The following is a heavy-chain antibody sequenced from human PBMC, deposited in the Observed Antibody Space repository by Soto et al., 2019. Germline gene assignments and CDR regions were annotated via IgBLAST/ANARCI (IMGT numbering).Heavy chain of an antibody. Sequence: GGSLRLSCAASGFTFSDYYMSWIRQAPGKGLEWVSYISSSSSYTNYADSVKGRFTISRDNAKNSLYLQMNSLRAEDTAVYYCARARPRYCSSTSCSPLGYWGQGTLVTVSS. CDR2: ISSSSSYT. V-gene: IGHV3-11*06. CDR1: GFTFSDYY. CDR3: ARARPRYCSSTSCSPLGY. J-gene: IGHJ4*02. D-gene: IGHD2-2*01.